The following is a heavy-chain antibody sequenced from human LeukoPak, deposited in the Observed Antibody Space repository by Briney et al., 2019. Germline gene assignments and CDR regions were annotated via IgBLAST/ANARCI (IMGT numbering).Heavy chain of an antibody. V-gene: IGHV1-18*01. Sequence: ASVKVSCKASGYTFTSYGISWVRQAPGQGLEWMGWISGYNGDTKYAQKFQGRVTLTIDSSRAAYLEMRSLRSDDTAVYYCARALYLDSSGYYPGLDFWGQGTLVAVSS. D-gene: IGHD3-22*01. CDR3: ARALYLDSSGYYPGLDF. CDR2: ISGYNGDT. J-gene: IGHJ4*02. CDR1: GYTFTSYG.